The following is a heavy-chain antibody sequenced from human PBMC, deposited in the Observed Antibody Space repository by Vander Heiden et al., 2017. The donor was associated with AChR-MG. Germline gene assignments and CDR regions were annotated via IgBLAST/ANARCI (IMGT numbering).Heavy chain of an antibody. CDR2: ISGSGGST. Sequence: EVQLLESGGGLVQPGGSLRPPCAASGFPFSSYAMSWVRQAPGKGLEWVSAISGSGGSTYYADSVKGRFTISRDNSKNTLYLQMNSLRAEDTAVYYCAKRGHDYSTPQDYWGQGTLVTVSS. CDR3: AKRGHDYSTPQDY. D-gene: IGHD4-4*01. CDR1: GFPFSSYA. V-gene: IGHV3-23*01. J-gene: IGHJ4*02.